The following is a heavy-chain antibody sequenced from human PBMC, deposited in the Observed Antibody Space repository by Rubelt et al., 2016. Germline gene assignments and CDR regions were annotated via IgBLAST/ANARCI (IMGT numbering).Heavy chain of an antibody. V-gene: IGHV3-21*04. D-gene: IGHD6-19*01. CDR2: ISSSSSYI. CDR3: AKDSRSSGWYAGMDV. Sequence: DVQLVESGGGLVKPGGSLRLSCVASGFTFSNYSMNWVRQAPGKGLEWVSSISSSSSYIYYADSVKGRFTISRDNSKNTVYLQRNSRSAEDTAVYYYAKDSRSSGWYAGMDVWGQGTTVTVSS. CDR1: GFTFSNYS. J-gene: IGHJ6*02.